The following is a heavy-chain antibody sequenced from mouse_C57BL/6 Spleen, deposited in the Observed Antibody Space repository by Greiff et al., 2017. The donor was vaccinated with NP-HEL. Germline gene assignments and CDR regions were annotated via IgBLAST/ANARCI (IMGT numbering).Heavy chain of an antibody. CDR2: IYPGNSDT. J-gene: IGHJ1*03. Sequence: EVQLQQSGTVLARPGASVKMSCKTSGYTFTSYWMHWVKQRPGQGLEWIGAIYPGNSDTSYNQKFKGKAKLTAVTSASTAYMELSSLTNEDSAVYYCTRSPLGLRHWYFDVWGTGTTVTVSS. V-gene: IGHV1-5*01. CDR3: TRSPLGLRHWYFDV. CDR1: GYTFTSYW. D-gene: IGHD2-4*01.